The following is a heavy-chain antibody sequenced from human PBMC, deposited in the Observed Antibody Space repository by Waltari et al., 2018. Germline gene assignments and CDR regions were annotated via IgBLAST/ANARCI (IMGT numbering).Heavy chain of an antibody. CDR1: GYTFTSYA. J-gene: IGHJ6*02. D-gene: IGHD3-3*01. CDR3: ARDAQYYDFWSGYYPQLGMDV. CDR2: INAGNGNT. Sequence: QVQLVQSGAEVKKPGASVKVSCKASGYTFTSYAMHWMRQAPGQRLEWMGWINAGNGNTKYSQKFQGRVTITRDTSASTAYMELSSLRSEDTAVYYCARDAQYYDFWSGYYPQLGMDVWGQGTTVTVSS. V-gene: IGHV1-3*01.